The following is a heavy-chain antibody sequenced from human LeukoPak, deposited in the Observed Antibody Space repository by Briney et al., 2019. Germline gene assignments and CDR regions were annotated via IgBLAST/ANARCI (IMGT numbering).Heavy chain of an antibody. Sequence: PSETLSVTCTVSGGSISSYYWSWIRQPPGKGLEWIGYIYYSGGTNYNPSLKSRVTMSVATSKNQFSLKLSSVTAADTAVYYCARYQTPIAAAGSRYAFDIWGQGTMVTVSS. CDR2: IYYSGGT. D-gene: IGHD6-13*01. J-gene: IGHJ3*02. CDR3: ARYQTPIAAAGSRYAFDI. CDR1: GGSISSYY. V-gene: IGHV4-59*01.